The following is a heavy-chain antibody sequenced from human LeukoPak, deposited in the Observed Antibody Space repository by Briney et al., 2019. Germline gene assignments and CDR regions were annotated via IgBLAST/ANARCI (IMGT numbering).Heavy chain of an antibody. Sequence: SVKVSCKASGGTFSSYAISWVRQAPGQGLEWRGRIIPIFGTANYAQTFQGRVTITTDESTSTAYMELSSLRSEDTAVYYCVRAGERVAFDYWGQGTLVTVSS. CDR2: IIPIFGTA. J-gene: IGHJ4*02. D-gene: IGHD2-15*01. V-gene: IGHV1-69*05. CDR3: VRAGERVAFDY. CDR1: GGTFSSYA.